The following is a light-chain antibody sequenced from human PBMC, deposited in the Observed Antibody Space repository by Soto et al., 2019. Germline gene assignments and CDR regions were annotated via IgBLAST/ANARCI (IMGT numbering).Light chain of an antibody. J-gene: IGKJ4*01. CDR3: QQSYSTPRA. Sequence: DIQMPQSPSSLSASVGDSVTITCRASQSISSSLNWYQQKTGKAPKLLIYAASSLQSRVPSRFSGSGSGTDFTLTISSPQPEDFANYYCQQSYSTPRAFGGATKVEIK. CDR2: AAS. V-gene: IGKV1-39*01. CDR1: QSISSS.